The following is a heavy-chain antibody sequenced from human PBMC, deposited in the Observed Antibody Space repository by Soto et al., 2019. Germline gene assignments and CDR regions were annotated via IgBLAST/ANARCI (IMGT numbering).Heavy chain of an antibody. CDR2: ISYDGSNK. J-gene: IGHJ3*02. Sequence: QVQLVESGGGVVQPGRSLRLSCAASGFTFSSYAMHWVRQAPGKGLEWVAVISYDGSNKYYADSVKGRFTISRDNSKNTLYLQMNSLRAEDTAVYYCARERGYCSCGSCLLDAFDIWGQGTMVTVSS. V-gene: IGHV3-30-3*01. D-gene: IGHD2-15*01. CDR1: GFTFSSYA. CDR3: ARERGYCSCGSCLLDAFDI.